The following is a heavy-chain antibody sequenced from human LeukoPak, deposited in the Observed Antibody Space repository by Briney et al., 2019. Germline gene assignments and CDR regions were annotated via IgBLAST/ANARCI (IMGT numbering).Heavy chain of an antibody. CDR1: GFTFSSYA. V-gene: IGHV3-23*01. CDR3: AKVGVLRFLEWLFYFDY. D-gene: IGHD3-3*01. J-gene: IGHJ4*02. Sequence: PGGSLRLSCAASGFTFSSYAMSRVRQAPGKGLEWVSAISGSGGSTYYADSVKGRFTISRDNSKNTLYLQMNSLRAEDTAVYYCAKVGVLRFLEWLFYFDYWGQGTLVTVSS. CDR2: ISGSGGST.